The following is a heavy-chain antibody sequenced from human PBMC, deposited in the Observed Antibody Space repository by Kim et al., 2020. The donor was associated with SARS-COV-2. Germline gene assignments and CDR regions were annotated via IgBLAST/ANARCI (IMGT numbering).Heavy chain of an antibody. CDR1: GFTFSSYA. V-gene: IGHV3-30*04. D-gene: IGHD6-6*01. Sequence: GGSLRLSCAASGFTFSSYAMHWVRQAPGKGLEWVAVISYDGSNKYYADSVKGRFTISRDNSKNTLYLQMNSLRAEDTAVYYCATYVEYSSSSPQYYFDYWGQGTLVTVSS. CDR2: ISYDGSNK. J-gene: IGHJ4*02. CDR3: ATYVEYSSSSPQYYFDY.